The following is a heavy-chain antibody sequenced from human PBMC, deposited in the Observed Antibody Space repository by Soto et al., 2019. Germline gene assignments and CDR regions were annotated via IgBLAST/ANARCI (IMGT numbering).Heavy chain of an antibody. J-gene: IGHJ4*02. CDR2: ISSEGAST. V-gene: IGHV3-64D*06. CDR1: GFTFSSYA. Sequence: GGSLRLSCSVSGFTFSSYAMHWVRQAPGKGLEYAASISSEGASTYYADSVKGRFIISRDNSKNTLYLQMSSLRAEDTAVYYCVKDRYVDYWGQGILVSVSS. CDR3: VKDRYVDY.